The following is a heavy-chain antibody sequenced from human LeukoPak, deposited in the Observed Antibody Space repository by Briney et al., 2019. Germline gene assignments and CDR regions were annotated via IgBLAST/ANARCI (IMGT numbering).Heavy chain of an antibody. D-gene: IGHD3-16*01. CDR2: IIPTFGTA. Sequence: SSVKVSCKASGGTFSSYAISWVRQAPGQGLEWMGGIIPTFGTANYAQKFQGRVTITADESTSTAYMELSSLRSEDTAVYYCARDRMITFGGEGYFDYWGQGTLVTVSS. J-gene: IGHJ4*02. CDR1: GGTFSSYA. V-gene: IGHV1-69*01. CDR3: ARDRMITFGGEGYFDY.